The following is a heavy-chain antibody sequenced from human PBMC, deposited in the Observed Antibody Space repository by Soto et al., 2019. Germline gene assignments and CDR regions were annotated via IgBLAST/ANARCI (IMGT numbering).Heavy chain of an antibody. CDR2: ISAHNGNT. V-gene: IGHV1-18*01. J-gene: IGHJ4*02. CDR3: ARGRYGTY. CDR1: GYGFTTYG. D-gene: IGHD1-1*01. Sequence: QAHLVQSGAEVKKPRASVKVSCKGSGYGFTTYGITWVRQAPGQGLEWMAWISAHNGNTNYEQKLQGRVTVPRDTSTSTAYIERRSLRADHTAVYYGARGRYGTYWGQGPLVTVSS.